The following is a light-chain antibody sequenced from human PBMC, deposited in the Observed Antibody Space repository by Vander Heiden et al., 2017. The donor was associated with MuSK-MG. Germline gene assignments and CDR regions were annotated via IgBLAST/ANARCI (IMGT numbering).Light chain of an antibody. V-gene: IGLV1-47*01. J-gene: IGLJ2*01. CDR2: RNN. CDR3: AAWDDSLSAVV. Sequence: QSVLTQPPPASGTPGHRVTISCSGIGSNIGSNYVYWYQQLPGTAPKLLIYRNNQRPSGVPDRFSGSKSGTSASLAISGLRSEDEADYYCAAWDDSLSAVVFGGGTKLTVL. CDR1: GSNIGSNY.